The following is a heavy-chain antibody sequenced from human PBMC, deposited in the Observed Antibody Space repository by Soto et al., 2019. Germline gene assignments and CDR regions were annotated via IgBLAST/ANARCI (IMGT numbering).Heavy chain of an antibody. V-gene: IGHV2-5*02. J-gene: IGHJ3*02. CDR3: ADYASYI. CDR1: GFSLSTSRVG. Sequence: QITLKESGPTLVKPTQTLTLTCTFSGFSLSTSRVGVGWVRQPPRKALEWLELIYWEDLNRYSPSLNSSLTIINDSSIHQVVLTMIIMHAVDTATYYGADYASYIWGQREKVSV. CDR2: IYWEDLN.